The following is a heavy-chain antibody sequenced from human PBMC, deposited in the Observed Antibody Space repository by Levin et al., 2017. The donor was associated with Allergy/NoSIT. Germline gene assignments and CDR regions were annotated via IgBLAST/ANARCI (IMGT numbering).Heavy chain of an antibody. Sequence: PGGSLRLSCAASGFTFSSYAMHWVRQAPGKGLEWVAVISYDGSNKYYADSVKGRFTISRDNSKNTLYLQMNSLRAEDTAVYYCAREFGRHDYVWGSCGGYWGQGTLVTVSS. V-gene: IGHV3-30-3*01. J-gene: IGHJ4*02. CDR2: ISYDGSNK. D-gene: IGHD3-16*01. CDR1: GFTFSSYA. CDR3: AREFGRHDYVWGSCGGY.